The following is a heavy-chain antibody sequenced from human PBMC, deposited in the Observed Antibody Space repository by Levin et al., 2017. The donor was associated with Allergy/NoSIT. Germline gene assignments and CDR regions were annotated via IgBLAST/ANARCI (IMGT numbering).Heavy chain of an antibody. CDR3: ARDRAPAVKPLDY. J-gene: IGHJ4*02. Sequence: GESLKISCAASGFTFTSYPMSWVRQAPGKGLEWVSSISSSGGSTNYADSVKGRFTITRDTSKNTLSLQMNSLRAEDTAVYCCARDRAPAVKPLDYWGQGTLVTVSS. CDR1: GFTFTSYP. V-gene: IGHV3-23*01. CDR2: ISSSGGST. D-gene: IGHD3-16*02.